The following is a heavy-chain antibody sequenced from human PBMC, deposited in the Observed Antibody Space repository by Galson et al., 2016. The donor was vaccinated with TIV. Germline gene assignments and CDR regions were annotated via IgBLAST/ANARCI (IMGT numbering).Heavy chain of an antibody. CDR3: AKRPIITIFGAGSNYCDS. Sequence: SLRLSCAASGFSFSNYAMGWVRQAPGRGLEWVSGIGGSGGSPNYGDSVKGRFTISRDNSKNILYLQMNSLRAEDTAVYYCAKRPIITIFGAGSNYCDSWGQGTLGTVSS. V-gene: IGHV3-23*01. J-gene: IGHJ4*02. CDR1: GFSFSNYA. D-gene: IGHD3-3*01. CDR2: IGGSGGSP.